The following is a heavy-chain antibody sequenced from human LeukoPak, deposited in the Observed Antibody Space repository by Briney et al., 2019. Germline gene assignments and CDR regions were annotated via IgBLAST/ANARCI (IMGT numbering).Heavy chain of an antibody. J-gene: IGHJ4*02. CDR1: GYTFTGYG. CDR3: ARGSRPVYNLLTGKRYFDY. Sequence: ASVKVSCKASGYTFTGYGISWVRQAPGQGLGWMGWISAYNGNTNYAQKLQGRVTMTTDTSTSTAYMELRSLRSDDTAVYYCARGSRPVYNLLTGKRYFDYWGQGTLLIVSS. CDR2: ISAYNGNT. D-gene: IGHD3-9*01. V-gene: IGHV1-18*01.